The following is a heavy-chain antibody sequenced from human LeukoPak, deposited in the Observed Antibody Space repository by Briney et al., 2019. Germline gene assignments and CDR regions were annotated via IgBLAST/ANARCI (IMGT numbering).Heavy chain of an antibody. CDR3: ARASDIVLMVYARDYYGMDI. CDR1: GGTFSSYA. CDR2: IIPIFGTA. V-gene: IGHV1-69*13. D-gene: IGHD2-8*01. Sequence: ASVKVSCKASGGTFSSYAISWVRQAPGQGLEWMGGIIPIFGTANYAQKFQGRVTITADESTSTAYMELSSLRSEDTAVYYCARASDIVLMVYARDYYGMDIWGQGTTVTVSS. J-gene: IGHJ6*02.